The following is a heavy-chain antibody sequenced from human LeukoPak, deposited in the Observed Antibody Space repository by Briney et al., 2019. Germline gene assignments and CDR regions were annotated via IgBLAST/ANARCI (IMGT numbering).Heavy chain of an antibody. D-gene: IGHD2-2*01. J-gene: IGHJ4*02. CDR2: INPNSGGT. CDR1: GYTFTAYY. V-gene: IGHV1-2*02. Sequence: ASVKVSCKASGYTFTAYYMHWVRQAPGQGLEWMGWINPNSGGTNYAQKFQGRVTLTRDTSISTAYMELSRLRSDDTAVYYCARDRALSVVPAAMADYWGQGTLVTVSS. CDR3: ARDRALSVVPAAMADY.